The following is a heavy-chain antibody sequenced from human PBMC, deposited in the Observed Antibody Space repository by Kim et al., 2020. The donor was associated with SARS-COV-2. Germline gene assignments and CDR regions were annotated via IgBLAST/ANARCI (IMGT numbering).Heavy chain of an antibody. Sequence: DYAAPVKGRFTSLRDDSENTVYLQMDSLKTEDTAVYYCTADFFAPLAPFDYWGQGTLVTVSS. V-gene: IGHV3-15*01. CDR3: TADFFAPLAPFDY. D-gene: IGHD5-12*01. J-gene: IGHJ4*02.